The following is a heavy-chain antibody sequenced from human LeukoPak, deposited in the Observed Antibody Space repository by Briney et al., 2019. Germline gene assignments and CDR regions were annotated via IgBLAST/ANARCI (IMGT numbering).Heavy chain of an antibody. CDR1: GFTFSSYG. CDR2: IPYDGSKK. CDR3: ARSYDGFDI. V-gene: IGHV3-30*19. Sequence: GGSLRLSCAASGFTFSSYGMHWVRQAPGKGLEWLAFIPYDGSKKYYADSVKGRFTISRDNPKNTLYLQMNSLRAEDTAVYYCARSYDGFDIWGQGTMVTVSS. J-gene: IGHJ3*02.